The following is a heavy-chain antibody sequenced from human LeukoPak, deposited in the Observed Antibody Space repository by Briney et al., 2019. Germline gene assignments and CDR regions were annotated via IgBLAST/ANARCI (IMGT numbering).Heavy chain of an antibody. V-gene: IGHV1-24*01. Sequence: ASVKVSCKVSGYTLTELSMHWVRQAPGKGLEWMGGFDPEDGETIYAQKFQGRVTMTEDTSTDTAYMELSSLRSEDTAVYYCATSPRHSSSWYYFDHWGRGTLVTVSS. CDR1: GYTLTELS. J-gene: IGHJ4*02. D-gene: IGHD6-13*01. CDR2: FDPEDGET. CDR3: ATSPRHSSSWYYFDH.